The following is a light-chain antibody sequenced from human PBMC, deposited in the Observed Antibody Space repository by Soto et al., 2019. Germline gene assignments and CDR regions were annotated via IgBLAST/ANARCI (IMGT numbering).Light chain of an antibody. CDR1: SSDVGAYKY. Sequence: QSALTQPPSASGSPGQSVTISCTGTSSDVGAYKYVFWYQQYPGKAPKLMIYEVSKRPSGVPDRFSGSKSGNTASLTASGLQAEDEADYYCTSYVGSNIWVFGGGTKLTVL. CDR3: TSYVGSNIWV. J-gene: IGLJ3*02. CDR2: EVS. V-gene: IGLV2-8*01.